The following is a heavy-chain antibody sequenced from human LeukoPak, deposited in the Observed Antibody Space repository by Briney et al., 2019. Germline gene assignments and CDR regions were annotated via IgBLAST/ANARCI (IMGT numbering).Heavy chain of an antibody. CDR1: GYTFTGYY. CDR3: ARGQYCSSTSCPYYYGMDV. V-gene: IGHV1-2*04. Sequence: ASVKVSCKASGYTFTGYYMHWVRQAPGQGLEWMGWINPNSGGTNYAQKFQGWVTMTRDTSISTAYMELSRLRSDDTAVYYCARGQYCSSTSCPYYYGMDVWGQGTTVTVSS. CDR2: INPNSGGT. D-gene: IGHD2-2*01. J-gene: IGHJ6*02.